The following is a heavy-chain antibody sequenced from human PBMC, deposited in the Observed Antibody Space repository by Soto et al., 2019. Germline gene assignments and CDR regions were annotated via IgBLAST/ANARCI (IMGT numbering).Heavy chain of an antibody. Sequence: TSETLSLTCTVSGGSISSSSYYWGWIRQPPGKGLEWIGSIYYSGSTYYNPSLKSRVTISVDTSKNQFSLKLSSVTAADTAVYYCARLLIAAAGTGYYYGMDVWGQGTTVTVSS. D-gene: IGHD6-13*01. CDR1: GGSISSSSYY. V-gene: IGHV4-39*01. CDR2: IYYSGST. CDR3: ARLLIAAAGTGYYYGMDV. J-gene: IGHJ6*02.